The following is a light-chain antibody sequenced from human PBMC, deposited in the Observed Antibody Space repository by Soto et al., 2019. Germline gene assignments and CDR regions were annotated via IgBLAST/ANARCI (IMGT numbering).Light chain of an antibody. CDR3: VLFTTSRFYV. J-gene: IGLJ1*01. CDR2: DII. CDR1: SSDVGAYIF. V-gene: IGLV2-14*03. Sequence: QSALAQPASVSGSPGQSITISCTGTSSDVGAYIFVSWYQQHPCKAPKLMIYDIINRPSGVSNRFSGYKSGNTASLTVSGLQAEDEADYYCVLFTTSRFYVFGPGSKVTV.